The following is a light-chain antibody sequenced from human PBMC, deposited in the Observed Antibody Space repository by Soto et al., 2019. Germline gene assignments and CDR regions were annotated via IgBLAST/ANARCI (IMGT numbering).Light chain of an antibody. Sequence: EIVLTQSPGTLSLSPGERATLSCRASQSVTRGYFAWYQQKPGQAPRRLIYGASNRATGIPDRFSGSGSGTDFPLTISILAPEDFAAYHCPQHGNSSETFGQGTKLEIK. CDR2: GAS. CDR3: PQHGNSSET. J-gene: IGKJ2*01. CDR1: QSVTRGY. V-gene: IGKV3-20*01.